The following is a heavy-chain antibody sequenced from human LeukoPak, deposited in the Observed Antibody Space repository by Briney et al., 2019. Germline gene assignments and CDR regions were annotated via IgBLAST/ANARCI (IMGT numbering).Heavy chain of an antibody. J-gene: IGHJ4*02. CDR2: IHHSGST. CDR3: ARHSGTYYDFDY. D-gene: IGHD1-26*01. CDR1: GGSVSRSNW. V-gene: IGHV4-4*02. Sequence: NASEALSLTCAVSGGSVSRSNWWNWVRQPPGKGLEWIGEIHHSGSTNYNPSLKSRVTMSVDKSKNQFSLKLSSVTAADTAVYYCARHSGTYYDFDYWGQGTLVTVSS.